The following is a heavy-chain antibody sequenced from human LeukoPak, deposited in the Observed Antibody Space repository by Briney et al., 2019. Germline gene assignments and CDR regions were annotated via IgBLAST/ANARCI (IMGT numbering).Heavy chain of an antibody. V-gene: IGHV4-34*08. Sequence: PSETLSLTCAVYGGTFSDYHWSWIRQPPGKGLEWIGQINHSGITNYSPSLKSRVTISVDTSKNQFSLKLSSVTAADTAVYYCATGPNQATVVTPGLDYWGQGTLVTVSS. CDR3: ATGPNQATVVTPGLDY. D-gene: IGHD4-23*01. CDR2: INHSGIT. CDR1: GGTFSDYH. J-gene: IGHJ4*02.